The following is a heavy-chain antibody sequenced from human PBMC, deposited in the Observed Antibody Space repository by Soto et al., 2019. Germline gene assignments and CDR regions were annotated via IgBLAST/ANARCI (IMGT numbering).Heavy chain of an antibody. D-gene: IGHD6-19*01. Sequence: PGESLKISCKGSGYSFTSYWIGWVRQMPGKGLEWMGIIYPGDSDTRYSPSFQGQVTISADKSISTAYLQWSSLKASDTAMYYCARRGRGYSSGRDYYYYGMDVWGQGTTVTVSS. CDR3: ARRGRGYSSGRDYYYYGMDV. J-gene: IGHJ6*02. CDR1: GYSFTSYW. CDR2: IYPGDSDT. V-gene: IGHV5-51*01.